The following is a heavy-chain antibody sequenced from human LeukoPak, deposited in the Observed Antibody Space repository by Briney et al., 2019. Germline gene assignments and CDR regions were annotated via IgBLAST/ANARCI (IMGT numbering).Heavy chain of an antibody. D-gene: IGHD3-10*01. CDR2: IKQDGSEK. J-gene: IGHJ6*03. CDR3: ARDRRGSGSRPYYYYYYYMDV. Sequence: PGGSLRLSCAASGFTFSSYWMSWVRQAPGKGLEWVANIKQDGSEKYYVDSVKGRLTISRDNAKNSLYLQMNSLRAEDTAVYYCARDRRGSGSRPYYYYYYYMDVWGKGTTVTISS. V-gene: IGHV3-7*01. CDR1: GFTFSSYW.